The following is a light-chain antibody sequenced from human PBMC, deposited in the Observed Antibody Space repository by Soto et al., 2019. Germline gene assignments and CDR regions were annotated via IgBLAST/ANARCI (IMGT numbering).Light chain of an antibody. CDR2: ASS. V-gene: IGKV1-39*01. Sequence: DLQMTQSPSSLSVSVGDRVTITCRASQSISSYLNWYQQKPGKAPKLLICASSNLQSGVPSRFSGSGSGTDFTLTISSLQPEDFATYYCQQSYSTRYTFGQGTKLEIK. CDR1: QSISSY. J-gene: IGKJ2*01. CDR3: QQSYSTRYT.